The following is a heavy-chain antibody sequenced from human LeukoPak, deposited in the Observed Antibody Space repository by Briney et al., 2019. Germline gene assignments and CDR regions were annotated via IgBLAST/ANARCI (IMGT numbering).Heavy chain of an antibody. V-gene: IGHV3-11*01. CDR2: ISSSGSTI. CDR3: AKDLNSGSYPTDAFDM. D-gene: IGHD3-10*01. Sequence: KPGGSLRLSCAASGFTFSDYYMSWIRQAPGKGLEWVSYISSSGSTIYYADSVKGRFTISRDNAKNSLYLQMNSLRAEDTALYYCAKDLNSGSYPTDAFDMWGQGTMVTVSS. J-gene: IGHJ3*02. CDR1: GFTFSDYY.